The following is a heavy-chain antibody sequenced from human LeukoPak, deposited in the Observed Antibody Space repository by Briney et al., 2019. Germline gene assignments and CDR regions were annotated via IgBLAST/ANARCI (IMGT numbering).Heavy chain of an antibody. V-gene: IGHV3-74*01. CDR1: GFTFSSYW. D-gene: IGHD3-10*01. CDR3: TRDPPHFYGSGSYYYDL. CDR2: INSDGSST. J-gene: IGHJ5*02. Sequence: PGGSLRLSCAASGFTFSSYWMHWVRQAPGKGLVWVSRINSDGSSTSYADSVKGRFTISRDNAKNTLYLQMNSLRAEDTAVYYCTRDPPHFYGSGSYYYDLWGQGTLVTVSA.